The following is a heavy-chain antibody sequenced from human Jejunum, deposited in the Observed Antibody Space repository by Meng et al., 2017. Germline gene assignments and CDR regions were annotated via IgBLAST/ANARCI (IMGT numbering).Heavy chain of an antibody. J-gene: IGHJ3*02. CDR3: ARICCRGATFDI. CDR2: IHDSGST. V-gene: IGHV4-59*01. CDR1: GGSISGYY. Sequence: SETLSLTCTVSGGSISGYYWSWIRQPPGKGPEWIAYIHDSGSTNYNPSLKSRVITSVDTSKNQFSLKLSSVTAADTAVYYCARICCRGATFDIWGQGTMVTVSS. D-gene: IGHD2-15*01.